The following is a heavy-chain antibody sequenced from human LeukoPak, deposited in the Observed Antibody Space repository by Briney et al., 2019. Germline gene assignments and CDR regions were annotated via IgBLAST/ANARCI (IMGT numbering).Heavy chain of an antibody. D-gene: IGHD4-17*01. J-gene: IGHJ4*02. CDR3: AKGPYGHDY. CDR2: IFPSGGEI. CDR1: RFTFSTFA. Sequence: GGSLRLSCAASRFTFSTFAMIWVRQPPGKGLEWVSSIFPSGGEIHYADSVRGRFTISRDNSKSTLSLQMNSLRAEDTAIYYCAKGPYGHDYWGQGTLVTVSS. V-gene: IGHV3-23*01.